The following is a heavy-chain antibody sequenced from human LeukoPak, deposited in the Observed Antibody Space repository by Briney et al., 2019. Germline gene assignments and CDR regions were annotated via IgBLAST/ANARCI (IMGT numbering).Heavy chain of an antibody. V-gene: IGHV1-69*13. CDR1: GGTFSSYA. CDR2: IIPIFGTA. Sequence: GASVKVSCKASGGTFSSYAISWVRQAPGQGLEWMGGIIPIFGTANYAQKFQGRVTITADESTSTAYMELSSLRSEDTAVYYCARLRRPDYGDSGRDYYYYYGMDVWGQGTTVTVSS. J-gene: IGHJ6*02. CDR3: ARLRRPDYGDSGRDYYYYYGMDV. D-gene: IGHD4-17*01.